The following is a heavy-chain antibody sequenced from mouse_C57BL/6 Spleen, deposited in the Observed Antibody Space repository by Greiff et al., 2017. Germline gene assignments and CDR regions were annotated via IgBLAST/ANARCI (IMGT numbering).Heavy chain of an antibody. CDR2: IYPGDGDT. D-gene: IGHD1-1*01. CDR3: ARSQTYYGSSSDY. CDR1: GYAFSSSW. Sequence: VQLQQSGPELVKPGASVKISCKASGYAFSSSWMNWVKQRPGKGLEWIGRIYPGDGDTNYNGKFKGKATLTADKSSSTAYMQLSSLTSEDSAVYFCARSQTYYGSSSDYWGQGTTLTVSS. V-gene: IGHV1-82*01. J-gene: IGHJ2*01.